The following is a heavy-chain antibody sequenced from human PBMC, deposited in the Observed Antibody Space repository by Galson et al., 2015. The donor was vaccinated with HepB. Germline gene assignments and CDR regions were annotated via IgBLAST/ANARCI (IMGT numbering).Heavy chain of an antibody. V-gene: IGHV1-69*13. CDR2: IIPIFGTA. Sequence: SVKVSCKASGGTFSSYAISWVRQAPGQGLEWMGGIIPIFGTANYAQKFQGRVTITADESTSTAYMELSSLRSEDTAMYYCARHGDCSGGSCDPNTGDWFDPWGQGTLVTVSS. CDR1: GGTFSSYA. D-gene: IGHD2-15*01. J-gene: IGHJ5*02. CDR3: ARHGDCSGGSCDPNTGDWFDP.